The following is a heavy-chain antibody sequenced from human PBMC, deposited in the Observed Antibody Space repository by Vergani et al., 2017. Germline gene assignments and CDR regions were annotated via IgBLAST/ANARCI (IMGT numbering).Heavy chain of an antibody. D-gene: IGHD4/OR15-4a*01. CDR1: GDSITSSTYY. Sequence: QVQLQESGPGLVKPSQTLSLICSVSGDSITSSTYYWSWTRQPAGKGLEYIGRIYTTGSTNYNPSLKSRVTISVDTSKNQFSLRLNSVTAADTAVYYCAGGNDHGTYNPPLDPWGPGTRVTVSS. V-gene: IGHV4-61*02. CDR3: AGGNDHGTYNPPLDP. J-gene: IGHJ5*02. CDR2: IYTTGST.